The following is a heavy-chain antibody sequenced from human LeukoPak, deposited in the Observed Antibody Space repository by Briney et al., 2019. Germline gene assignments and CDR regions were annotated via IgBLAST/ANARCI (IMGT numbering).Heavy chain of an antibody. J-gene: IGHJ3*02. CDR2: IYYSGST. CDR1: GGSIINYY. V-gene: IGHV4-59*01. CDR3: ARGRVASRRPDVSDI. Sequence: SETLSLTCTVSGGSIINYYWSWIRQPPGKGLEWIGYIYYSGSTNYNPSLKSRVTISIDTSKNQFSLKVNSVTAADTAVYYCARGRVASRRPDVSDIWGQGTMVAVSS. D-gene: IGHD2-15*01.